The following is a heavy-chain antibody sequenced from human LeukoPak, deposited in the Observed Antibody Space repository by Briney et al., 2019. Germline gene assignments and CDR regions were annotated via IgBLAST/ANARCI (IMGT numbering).Heavy chain of an antibody. CDR3: TTGAPSGGGYFDS. J-gene: IGHJ4*02. CDR2: IKSKKDGETT. Sequence: PGGSLRLSCAASGFTFSNVWMSWVRQAPGKGLEWVGRIKSKKDGETTDYAAPVKGRFTISRDDSINTLYLQMNSLKTEDTALYYCTTGAPSGGGYFDSWGQGTLVTVSS. V-gene: IGHV3-15*01. CDR1: GFTFSNVW. D-gene: IGHD2-15*01.